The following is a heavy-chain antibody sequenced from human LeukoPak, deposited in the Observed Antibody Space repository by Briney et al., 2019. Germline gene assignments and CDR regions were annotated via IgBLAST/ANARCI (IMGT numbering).Heavy chain of an antibody. CDR3: AKDRYYYDSSWTFDY. CDR2: ISGSGGST. Sequence: PGGSLRLSCAASGFTFSSYAMSWVRQAPGKGLEWVSAISGSGGSTYYADSVKGRFTISGDNSKNTLYLQMNSLRAEDTAVYYCAKDRYYYDSSWTFDYWGQGTLVTVSS. D-gene: IGHD3-22*01. J-gene: IGHJ4*02. CDR1: GFTFSSYA. V-gene: IGHV3-23*01.